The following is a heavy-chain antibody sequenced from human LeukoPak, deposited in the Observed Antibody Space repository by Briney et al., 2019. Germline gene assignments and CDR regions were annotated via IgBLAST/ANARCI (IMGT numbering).Heavy chain of an antibody. Sequence: PSQTLSLTCTVSGGSISSGSYYWSWIRQPAGKGLEWIGRIYTSGSTNYNPSLKSRVTISVDTSKNQFSLKLSSVTAADTAVYYCARRRVVWGSYPLPFDYWGQGTLVTVSS. CDR3: ARRRVVWGSYPLPFDY. CDR1: GGSISSGSYY. V-gene: IGHV4-61*02. CDR2: IYTSGST. J-gene: IGHJ4*02. D-gene: IGHD3-16*02.